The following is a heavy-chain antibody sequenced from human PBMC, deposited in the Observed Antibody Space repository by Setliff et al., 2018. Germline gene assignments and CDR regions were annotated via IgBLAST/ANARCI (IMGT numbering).Heavy chain of an antibody. CDR3: ARDRQYCSSPTCYSSYFYYYGMDV. CDR2: VYSSGSP. D-gene: IGHD2-2*02. Sequence: NPSETLSLTCNVSGASISGSAYYWGWIRQPPGKGLEWIGSVYSSGSPYYNPSLKSRVTISVDTSKNQFSLKLSSVTAADTAVYYCARDRQYCSSPTCYSSYFYYYGMDVWGQGTTVTVSS. J-gene: IGHJ6*02. V-gene: IGHV4-39*07. CDR1: GASISGSAYY.